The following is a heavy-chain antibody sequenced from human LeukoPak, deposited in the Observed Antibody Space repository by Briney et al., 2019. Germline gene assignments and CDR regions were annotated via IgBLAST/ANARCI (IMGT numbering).Heavy chain of an antibody. J-gene: IGHJ4*02. CDR1: GCTFSSSSYY. CDR2: IYYSGST. Sequence: PSETLSLTCTVSGCTFSSSSYYWGWLRQPPGKGLEWIGSIYYSGSTYYNPSRKSRVTISVDTSKHQFSMKLSSVAAADTAVYYCARSLGDSSSSGWGQGTLVTVSS. D-gene: IGHD6-6*01. CDR3: ARSLGDSSSSG. V-gene: IGHV4-39*01.